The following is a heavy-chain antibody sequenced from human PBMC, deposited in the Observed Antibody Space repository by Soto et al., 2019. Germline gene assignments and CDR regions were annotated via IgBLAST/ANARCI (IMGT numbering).Heavy chain of an antibody. V-gene: IGHV3-15*07. CDR3: TTSAGARGYRY. CDR2: VKSKTDGETT. CDR1: GFTLTNAW. J-gene: IGHJ4*02. Sequence: EVQLEESGGGLVEPGGSLRVSCGASGFTLTNAWMTWVRQAPGKGLEWVGRVKSKTDGETTDYSAPVKGRFSISRDDSKNMVYLQMNSLKTEDTAVYYCTTSAGARGYRYWGQGTLVTVSS. D-gene: IGHD5-12*01.